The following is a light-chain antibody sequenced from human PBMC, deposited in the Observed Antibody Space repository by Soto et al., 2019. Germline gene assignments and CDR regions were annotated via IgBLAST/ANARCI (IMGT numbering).Light chain of an antibody. V-gene: IGKV3-15*01. CDR2: GAS. J-gene: IGKJ1*01. CDR3: QQYNNWWT. Sequence: EIVMTQSPATLSVSPGERATLSCRASRSVSSNLAWYQQKPGQAPRLLIYGASTRATGIPARFSGSGSGTEFTLIISSLQSEDFAVYYCQQYNNWWTFGLGTKVDIK. CDR1: RSVSSN.